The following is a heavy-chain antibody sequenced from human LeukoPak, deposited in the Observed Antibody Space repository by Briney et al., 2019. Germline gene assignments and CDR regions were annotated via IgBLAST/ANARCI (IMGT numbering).Heavy chain of an antibody. J-gene: IGHJ4*02. V-gene: IGHV7-4-1*02. CDR3: AREGGIAAAGTTFDY. Sequence: ASVKVSCKACGYTFTSYAMNWVRQAPGQGREWMGWVNTNTGNPTYAQGFTGRFVFSLDTSVSTAYLQISSLKAEDTAVYYCAREGGIAAAGTTFDYWGQGTLITVSS. D-gene: IGHD6-13*01. CDR1: GYTFTSYA. CDR2: VNTNTGNP.